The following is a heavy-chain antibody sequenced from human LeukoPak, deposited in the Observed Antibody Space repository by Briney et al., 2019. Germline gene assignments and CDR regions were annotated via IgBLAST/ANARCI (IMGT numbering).Heavy chain of an antibody. Sequence: PGGSLRLSCAASGFSFSKYWMSWVRQAPAKGLGKGTNKKQDGSEKNYVASVKGRFTVSRDNAALHLSMNRLRVEDPAVSYGVRTRYNYGQHYFDCWGQGTLVTVSS. CDR3: VRTRYNYGQHYFDC. J-gene: IGHJ4*02. D-gene: IGHD3-10*01. CDR2: KKQDGSEK. CDR1: GFSFSKYW. V-gene: IGHV3-7*04.